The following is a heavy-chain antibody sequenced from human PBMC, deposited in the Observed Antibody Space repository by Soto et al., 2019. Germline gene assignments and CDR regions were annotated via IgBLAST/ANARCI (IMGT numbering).Heavy chain of an antibody. CDR2: IYYRGST. V-gene: IGHV4-59*01. CDR3: ARDAGIAAPQRTPGHHYVMDF. Sequence: PSETLSLTCTVSGGSISSYYWSWIRQPPGKGLEWIGYIYYRGSTNYNPSLKSRVTISVDTSKNQFSLKVNSVTAADTAVYYCARDAGIAAPQRTPGHHYVMDFWGQGTSVTVSS. D-gene: IGHD6-13*01. CDR1: GGSISSYY. J-gene: IGHJ6*02.